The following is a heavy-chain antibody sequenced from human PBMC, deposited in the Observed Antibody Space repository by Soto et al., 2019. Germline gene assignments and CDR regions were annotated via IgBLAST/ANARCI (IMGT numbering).Heavy chain of an antibody. CDR2: INPNSGGT. CDR3: AREVVPAASWFGP. CDR1: GYTFTGYY. V-gene: IGHV1-2*02. D-gene: IGHD2-2*01. J-gene: IGHJ5*02. Sequence: QVQLVQSGAEVKKPGASVKVSCKASGYTFTGYYMHWVRQAPGQGLEWMAWINPNSGGTNYAKKFQGRVTMTRHTSISTAYMELSRLRSDDAAVYYCAREVVPAASWFGPWGQGTLVTVFS.